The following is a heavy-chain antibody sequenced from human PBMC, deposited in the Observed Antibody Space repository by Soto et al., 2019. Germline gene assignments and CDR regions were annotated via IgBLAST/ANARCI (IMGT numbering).Heavy chain of an antibody. D-gene: IGHD2-15*01. CDR2: IKQDGSDK. CDR3: VREWSYALDV. CDR1: GFTFNGYW. V-gene: IGHV3-7*05. J-gene: IGHJ6*02. Sequence: GGSLRLSCAASGFTFNGYWMSWVRQAPGKGLQWVANIKQDGSDKYYVGSVKGRFTISRDNAKNSLYLQMNSLRAEDTAVYFCVREWSYALDVWGQGTTVTVSS.